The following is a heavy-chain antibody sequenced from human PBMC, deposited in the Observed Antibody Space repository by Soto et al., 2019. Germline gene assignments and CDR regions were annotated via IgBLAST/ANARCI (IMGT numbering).Heavy chain of an antibody. CDR2: IDHDGPT. CDR3: VRDSHGDY. J-gene: IGHJ4*02. Sequence: EVHLVESGGGLVQPGGSLRLSCAGSGFTFSNYWMHWVRQAPGKGLEWVSRIDHDGPTDYADSVRGRFTISRDNAENTLYLQMYSLRPEDTAVYYCVRDSHGDYWGQGTLVTVSS. CDR1: GFTFSNYW. V-gene: IGHV3-74*01.